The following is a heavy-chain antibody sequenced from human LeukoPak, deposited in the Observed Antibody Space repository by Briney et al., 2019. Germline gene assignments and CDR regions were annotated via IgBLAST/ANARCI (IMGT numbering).Heavy chain of an antibody. CDR3: AKDYLGSSGYSYYFDY. CDR2: ISGSGATT. D-gene: IGHD3-22*01. Sequence: GGSLRLSCAASGFTFSSYAKSWVRQAPGKGLEWVSSISGSGATTYYADSVKGRFTISRDNSRNTLYLQMNSLRAEDTAVYYCAKDYLGSSGYSYYFDYWGQGTLVTVSS. CDR1: GFTFSSYA. J-gene: IGHJ4*02. V-gene: IGHV3-23*01.